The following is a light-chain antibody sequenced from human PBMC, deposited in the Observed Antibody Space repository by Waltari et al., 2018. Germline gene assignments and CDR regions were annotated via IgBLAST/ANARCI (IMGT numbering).Light chain of an antibody. CDR3: QQHDNLPRT. CDR1: QDISNY. CDR2: DAS. V-gene: IGKV1-33*01. J-gene: IGKJ3*01. Sequence: DIQMTQSPSSLSASVGDRVTITCQASQDISNYLNWYQQKPGKAPKLLIYDASNLETGVPSRFSGSGSGTDFTFTISSLQTEDIATYYCQQHDNLPRTFGPGTKVDIK.